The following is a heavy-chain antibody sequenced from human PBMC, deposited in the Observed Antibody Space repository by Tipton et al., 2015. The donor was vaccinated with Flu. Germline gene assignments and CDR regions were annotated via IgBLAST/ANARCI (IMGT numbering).Heavy chain of an antibody. V-gene: IGHV1-46*01. CDR1: GYTFTSYY. Sequence: QLVQSGAEVKKPGASVKVSCKASGYTFTSYYMHWVRQAPGQGLEWMGIINPSGGSTSYAQKFQGRVTMTRDTSTSTVYTELSSLRSEDTAVYYCARDAGQGYYDSSGYYPEYFQHWGQGTLVTVSS. J-gene: IGHJ1*01. D-gene: IGHD3-22*01. CDR3: ARDAGQGYYDSSGYYPEYFQH. CDR2: INPSGGST.